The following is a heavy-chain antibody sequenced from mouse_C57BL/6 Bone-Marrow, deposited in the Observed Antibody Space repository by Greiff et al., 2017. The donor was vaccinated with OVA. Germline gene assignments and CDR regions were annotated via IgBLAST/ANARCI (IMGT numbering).Heavy chain of an antibody. CDR3: ARSTVVEGFDY. CDR1: GYTFTSYG. V-gene: IGHV1-81*01. CDR2: IYPRSGNT. J-gene: IGHJ2*01. Sequence: VKLVESGAELARPGASVKLSCKASGYTFTSYGISWVKQRTGQGLEWIGEIYPRSGNTYYNEKFKGKATLTADKSSSTAYMELRSLTSEDSAVYFCARSTVVEGFDYWGQGTTLTVSS. D-gene: IGHD1-1*01.